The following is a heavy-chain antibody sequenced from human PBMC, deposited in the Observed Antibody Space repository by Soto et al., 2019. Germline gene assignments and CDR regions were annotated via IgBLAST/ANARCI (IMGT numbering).Heavy chain of an antibody. V-gene: IGHV4-59*01. D-gene: IGHD6-13*01. CDR1: GGSISSYF. CDR2: VYYTGTT. CDR3: ARDLAAVPRAFDY. J-gene: IGHJ4*02. Sequence: PSPPLSLTCTFSGGSISSYFYIWVRQPPGKGLEWIGSVYYTGTTDYNPSLKSRVTISVDTSKTQFSLNLRSVTAADTAVYYCARDLAAVPRAFDYWGRGTLVTVSS.